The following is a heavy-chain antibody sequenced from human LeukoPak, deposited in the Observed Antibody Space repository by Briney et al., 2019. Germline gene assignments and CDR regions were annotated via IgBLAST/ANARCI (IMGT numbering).Heavy chain of an antibody. J-gene: IGHJ5*02. Sequence: KSGGSLRLSCAASGFTFSSYSINWVRQAPGKGLEWVSSISSGTSYIYYADSVKGRFTISRDNAKNSLYLQMNSLRAEDTAVYYCARAGNYYGRHTNWFDPWGQGTLVTVSS. CDR2: ISSGTSYI. CDR3: ARAGNYYGRHTNWFDP. V-gene: IGHV3-21*01. D-gene: IGHD3-10*01. CDR1: GFTFSSYS.